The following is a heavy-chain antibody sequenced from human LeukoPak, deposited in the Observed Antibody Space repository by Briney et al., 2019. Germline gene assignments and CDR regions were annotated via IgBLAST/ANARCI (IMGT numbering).Heavy chain of an antibody. CDR1: GGSISSYY. Sequence: SQTLSLTCTVSGGSISSYYWTWIRQHPGKGLEWIGYIYYSGNTNYNPSLNSRATISLDTSKNHFSLKVTSVTAADTAVYYSARTSRHYYGSGSNLTPWPADMDVWGQGTTVTVSS. V-gene: IGHV4-59*01. CDR2: IYYSGNT. D-gene: IGHD3-10*01. J-gene: IGHJ6*02. CDR3: ARTSRHYYGSGSNLTPWPADMDV.